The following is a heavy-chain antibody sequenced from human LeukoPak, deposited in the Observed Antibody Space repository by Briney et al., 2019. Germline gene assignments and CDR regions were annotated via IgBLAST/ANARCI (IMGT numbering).Heavy chain of an antibody. Sequence: PGGSLRLSRAASGFTFDDCAMHWVRQAPGKGLEWVSGISWNGGSVGYADSVKGRFTISRDNAKNTLYLQMNSLRAEDTAVYYCAREPFPLEWLSTPAFDYWGQGTLVTVSS. CDR2: ISWNGGSV. D-gene: IGHD3-3*01. CDR3: AREPFPLEWLSTPAFDY. CDR1: GFTFDDCA. V-gene: IGHV3-9*01. J-gene: IGHJ4*02.